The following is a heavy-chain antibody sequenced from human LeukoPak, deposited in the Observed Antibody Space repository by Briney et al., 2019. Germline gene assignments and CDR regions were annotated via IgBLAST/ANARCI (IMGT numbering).Heavy chain of an antibody. J-gene: IGHJ6*02. CDR2: INHSGST. CDR3: ARSGLQAYYYYGMDV. D-gene: IGHD4-11*01. CDR1: GGSFSGYY. V-gene: IGHV4-34*01. Sequence: SETLSLTCAVYGGSFSGYYWSWIRQPPGKGLEWIGEINHSGSTNYNPSLKSRVTISVDTSKNQFSLKLSSVTAADTAVYYCARSGLQAYYYYGMDVWGQGTTVTVSS.